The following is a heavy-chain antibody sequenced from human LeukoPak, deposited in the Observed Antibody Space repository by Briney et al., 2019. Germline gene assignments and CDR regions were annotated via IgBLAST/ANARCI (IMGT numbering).Heavy chain of an antibody. CDR3: ARDSCSSPSCFDY. J-gene: IGHJ4*02. D-gene: IGHD2-2*01. CDR1: GFTFSSYG. Sequence: PGGSLRLSCAASGFTFSSYGMHWVRQPPGQGLEWLTAIQYDGSKTYYAESVRGRITISRDDSKNTLYLQTNSLRAEDTAVYYCARDSCSSPSCFDYWGQGTLVTVSS. V-gene: IGHV3-33*01. CDR2: IQYDGSKT.